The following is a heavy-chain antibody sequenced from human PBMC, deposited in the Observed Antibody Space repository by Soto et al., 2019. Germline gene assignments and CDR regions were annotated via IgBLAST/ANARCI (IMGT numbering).Heavy chain of an antibody. CDR2: IIPIFGTA. CDR3: ARINWTDVWFDP. J-gene: IGHJ5*02. V-gene: IGHV1-69*01. CDR1: GGTFSSYA. Sequence: QVQLVQSGSEVKKPGSSVKVSCKASGGTFSSYAISWVRQAPGQGLEWMGGIIPIFGTANYAQKFQGRVTITADESTSTAYMEMSSLRSEDTSVYYCARINWTDVWFDPWGQGTLVTVSS. D-gene: IGHD1-20*01.